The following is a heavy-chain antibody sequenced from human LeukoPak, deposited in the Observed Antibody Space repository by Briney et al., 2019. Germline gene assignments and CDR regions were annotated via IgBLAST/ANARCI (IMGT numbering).Heavy chain of an antibody. CDR3: ARDKQRPYYYMDV. Sequence: GGSLRLSCAASGFTFSSYEMNWVRQAPGKGLEWVSYISLGGSTIYYADSMKGRFTISRDNAKNSLYLQTNSLRAEDTAVYYCARDKQRPYYYMDVWGKGTTVTISS. CDR1: GFTFSSYE. V-gene: IGHV3-48*03. J-gene: IGHJ6*03. D-gene: IGHD6-25*01. CDR2: ISLGGSTI.